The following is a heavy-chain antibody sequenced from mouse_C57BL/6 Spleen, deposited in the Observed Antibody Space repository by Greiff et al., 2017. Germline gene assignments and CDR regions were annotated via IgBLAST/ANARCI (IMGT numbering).Heavy chain of an antibody. Sequence: VQLQQSGAELVRPGASVKLSCTASGFNIKDYYMHWVKQRPEQGLEWIGRIDPEDGDTEYAPKFQGKATMTADTSSNTAYLQLSSLTSEDTAVYYCTSLYGNYLAWFAYWGQGTLVTVSA. D-gene: IGHD2-1*01. CDR3: TSLYGNYLAWFAY. V-gene: IGHV14-1*01. CDR2: IDPEDGDT. J-gene: IGHJ3*01. CDR1: GFNIKDYY.